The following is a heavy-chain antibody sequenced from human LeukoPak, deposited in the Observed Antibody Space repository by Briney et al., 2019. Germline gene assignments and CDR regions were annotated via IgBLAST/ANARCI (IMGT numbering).Heavy chain of an antibody. CDR1: GFTFSNYG. CDR2: IRFDGSNK. D-gene: IGHD2-8*01. Sequence: GGSLRLSCAASGFTFSNYGVHWVRQAPGKGLEWVAFIRFDGSNKYYADSVKGRFTISRDNSKNTLYLQMNSLRAEDTAVYYCARGGWYYFDYWGQGTLVTVSS. CDR3: ARGGWYYFDY. J-gene: IGHJ4*02. V-gene: IGHV3-30*02.